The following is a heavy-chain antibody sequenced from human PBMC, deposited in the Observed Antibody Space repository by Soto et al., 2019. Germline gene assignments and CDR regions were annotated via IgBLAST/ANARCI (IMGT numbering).Heavy chain of an antibody. J-gene: IGHJ3*02. CDR1: GCTFSSYA. Sequence: SVKVSCKASGCTFSSYAISCVRQAPGQGLEWMGGIIPIFGTANYAQKFQGRVTITADESTSTAYMELSSLRSEDTAVYYCARGGYGHSDAFDIWGQGTMVTVSS. CDR2: IIPIFGTA. CDR3: ARGGYGHSDAFDI. V-gene: IGHV1-69*13. D-gene: IGHD5-18*01.